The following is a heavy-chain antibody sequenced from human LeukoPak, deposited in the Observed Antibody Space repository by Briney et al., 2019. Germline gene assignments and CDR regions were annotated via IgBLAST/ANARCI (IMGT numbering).Heavy chain of an antibody. J-gene: IGHJ4*02. CDR3: ASFHFDYGSGS. D-gene: IGHD3-10*01. CDR1: GPSVGSSNYY. V-gene: IGHV4-39*07. CDR2: IYYSGNT. Sequence: SESLSLTWTVAGPSVGSSNYYWGWLRQPPVRGLEWIGSIYYSGNTYCNPSLKSRFTMSVDRSQNTCSRTLCSVTAADPAVYYCASFHFDYGSGSGGKGNLVTVSS.